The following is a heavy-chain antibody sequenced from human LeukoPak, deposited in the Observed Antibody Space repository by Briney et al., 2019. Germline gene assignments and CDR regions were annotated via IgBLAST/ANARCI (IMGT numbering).Heavy chain of an antibody. J-gene: IGHJ4*02. CDR3: ATGERLVPAAMWFDY. V-gene: IGHV1-24*01. CDR2: FDPEDGET. D-gene: IGHD2-2*01. Sequence: ASVKVSCKVSGFTLTQLAIHWVRQAPGKGLEWMGGFDPEDGETIYAQKFQGRVTMTEDTSTDTAYMELSRLRSDDTAVYYCATGERLVPAAMWFDYWGQGTLVTVSS. CDR1: GFTLTQLA.